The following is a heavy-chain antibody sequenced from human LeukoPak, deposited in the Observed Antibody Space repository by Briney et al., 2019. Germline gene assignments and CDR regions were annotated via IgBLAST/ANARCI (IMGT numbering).Heavy chain of an antibody. CDR3: ASYYDILTGFDY. J-gene: IGHJ4*02. CDR1: GGSISSSSYY. D-gene: IGHD3-9*01. V-gene: IGHV4-39*01. Sequence: PSETLSLTCTVSGGSISSSSYYWGWIRQPPGKGLEWIGSIYYSGSTYYNPSLKSRVTISVDTSKNQFSLKLSSVTAADTAVYYCASYYDILTGFDYWGQGTLLTVSS. CDR2: IYYSGST.